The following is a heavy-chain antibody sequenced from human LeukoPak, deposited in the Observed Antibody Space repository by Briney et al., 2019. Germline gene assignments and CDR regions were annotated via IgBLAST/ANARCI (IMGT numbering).Heavy chain of an antibody. CDR3: ARVPNWGEYYYGMDV. V-gene: IGHV5-51*01. Sequence: HGESLKISCKGSGYSFTSYWIGWVRQMPGKGLEWMGIIYPGDSDTRYSPSFQGQVTISADKSISTAYLQWSSLKASDTAMYYCARVPNWGEYYYGMDVWGKGTTVTVSS. CDR1: GYSFTSYW. CDR2: IYPGDSDT. J-gene: IGHJ6*04. D-gene: IGHD7-27*01.